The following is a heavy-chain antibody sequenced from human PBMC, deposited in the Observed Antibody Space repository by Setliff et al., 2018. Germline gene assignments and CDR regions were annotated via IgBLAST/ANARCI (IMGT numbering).Heavy chain of an antibody. Sequence: PSETLSLTCTVSGASVTSFDYYWSWIRQPPGKGLEYIGHISHGVSTSYSPSLKSRVTMSVDTSKNQFSLKLTSVTAADTAVYYCRVWVDMIEVDSWAQGTLVTVSS. D-gene: IGHD3-22*01. CDR2: ISHGVST. CDR1: GASVTSFDYY. V-gene: IGHV4-30-4*01. CDR3: RVWVDMIEVDS. J-gene: IGHJ4*02.